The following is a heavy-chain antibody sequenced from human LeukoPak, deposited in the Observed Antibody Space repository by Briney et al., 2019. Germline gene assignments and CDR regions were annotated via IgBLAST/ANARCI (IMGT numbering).Heavy chain of an antibody. CDR1: GYTFTNYG. D-gene: IGHD3-10*01. Sequence: AAVKVSCQASGYTFTNYGISWVRQAPGQGLEWMGWISTYNAKTNSAQRFQGRFTMTADTSTDTAYMELRSLTSDDTAVFYCARDLVSLLYGSGIDYWGQGTQVTVSA. V-gene: IGHV1-18*01. CDR2: ISTYNAKT. J-gene: IGHJ4*02. CDR3: ARDLVSLLYGSGIDY.